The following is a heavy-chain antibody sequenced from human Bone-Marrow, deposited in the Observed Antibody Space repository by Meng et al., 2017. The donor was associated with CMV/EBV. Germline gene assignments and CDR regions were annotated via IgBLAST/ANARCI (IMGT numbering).Heavy chain of an antibody. V-gene: IGHV4-34*01. Sequence: SETLSLTCTVSGGSINSVGYYWTWIRQRPGKGLEWIGEINHSGSTNYNPSLKSRVTISVDTSKNQFSLKLSSVTAADTAVYYCARGHRGNFDYWGQGTLVTVSS. D-gene: IGHD2-21*01. CDR2: INHSGST. J-gene: IGHJ4*02. CDR1: GGSINSVGYY. CDR3: ARGHRGNFDY.